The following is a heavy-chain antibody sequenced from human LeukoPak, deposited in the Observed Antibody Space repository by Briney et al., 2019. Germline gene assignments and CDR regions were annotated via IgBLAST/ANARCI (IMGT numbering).Heavy chain of an antibody. CDR2: ISSGSTYR. CDR3: ARDSERRDGFSLYFFDY. J-gene: IGHJ4*02. V-gene: IGHV3-21*01. D-gene: IGHD5-24*01. CDR1: GFTFNSYT. Sequence: PGGSLRLSCTASGFTFNSYTMNWVRQAPGKGLEWVSSISSGSTYRYYADSVKGRFNITRNNAENSLFLQMDSLRAEDTALYYCARDSERRDGFSLYFFDYWGRGTLVTVSS.